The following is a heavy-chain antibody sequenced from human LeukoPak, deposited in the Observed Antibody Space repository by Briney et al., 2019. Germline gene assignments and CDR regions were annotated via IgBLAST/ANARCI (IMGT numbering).Heavy chain of an antibody. CDR3: ARRGDGYDL. D-gene: IGHD5-24*01. CDR2: ITDDGSSP. V-gene: IGHV3-74*01. CDR1: GFTFSSYW. Sequence: RGSLRLSCVASGFTFSSYWMHWVRQAPGQGLVWVSRITDDGSSPGYADSVKGRFTISRDNARNTLYLQMTNLRVEDTAVYYCARRGDGYDLWGRGTLVTVSS. J-gene: IGHJ2*01.